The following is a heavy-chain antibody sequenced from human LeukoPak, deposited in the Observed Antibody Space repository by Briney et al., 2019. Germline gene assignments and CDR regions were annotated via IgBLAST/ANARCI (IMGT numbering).Heavy chain of an antibody. CDR3: ARMHSDQYYYDSSGYYGAFDI. V-gene: IGHV2-70*11. J-gene: IGHJ3*02. D-gene: IGHD3-22*01. Sequence: SGPTLVNPTQTLTLTCTFSGFSLSTSGMCVSWIRQPPGKALEWLARIDWDDDKYYSTSLKTRLTISKDTSKNQVVLTMTNMDPVDTATYYCARMHSDQYYYDSSGYYGAFDIWGQGTMVTVSS. CDR2: IDWDDDK. CDR1: GFSLSTSGMC.